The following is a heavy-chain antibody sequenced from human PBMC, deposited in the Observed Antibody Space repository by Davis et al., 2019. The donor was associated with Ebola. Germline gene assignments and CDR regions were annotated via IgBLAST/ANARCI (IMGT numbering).Heavy chain of an antibody. D-gene: IGHD4-17*01. Sequence: GGSLRLSCAASGFIFSDYWMSWVRQAPGKGLEWVAKIKENGREKNYVDSVKGRFTISRDNAKNSLYLQMNSLRDEDTAVYYCASEYGDYDYYGMDVWGQGTTVTVSS. CDR2: IKENGREK. CDR3: ASEYGDYDYYGMDV. V-gene: IGHV3-7*01. J-gene: IGHJ6*02. CDR1: GFIFSDYW.